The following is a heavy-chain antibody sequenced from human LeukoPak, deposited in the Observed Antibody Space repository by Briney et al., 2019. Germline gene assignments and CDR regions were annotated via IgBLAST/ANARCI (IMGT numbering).Heavy chain of an antibody. CDR3: ARDGGKGYYYDSSGYLGPPFWYFDL. Sequence: SETLSLTCTVSGYSINSAYYWGWIRQPPGKGLEWIGSMYHSGSTYYNPSLQSRVTISVDTSKNQFSLKLSSVTAADTAVYYCARDGGKGYYYDSSGYLGPPFWYFDLWGRGTLVTVSS. CDR1: GYSINSAYY. CDR2: MYHSGST. V-gene: IGHV4-38-2*02. J-gene: IGHJ2*01. D-gene: IGHD3-22*01.